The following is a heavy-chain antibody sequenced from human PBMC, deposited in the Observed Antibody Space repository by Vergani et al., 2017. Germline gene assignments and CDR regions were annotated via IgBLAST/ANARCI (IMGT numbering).Heavy chain of an antibody. D-gene: IGHD6-19*01. J-gene: IGHJ5*02. V-gene: IGHV4-39*01. CDR2: IYYSGST. CDR1: GASIRSSNYY. CDR3: ARHSTVEWLVKLGWIAP. Sequence: QLQLQESGPGLVKPSATLSLTCSVSGASIRSSNYYWGWIRQPPGKGLEWIASIYYSGSTYYNPSLKSRVTISVDTSKNQFSLKLSSVTAADPAVYFCARHSTVEWLVKLGWIAPWGQGILVTVSS.